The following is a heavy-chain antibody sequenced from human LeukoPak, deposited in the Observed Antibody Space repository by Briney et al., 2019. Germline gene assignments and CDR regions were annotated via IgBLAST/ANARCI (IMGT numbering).Heavy chain of an antibody. CDR2: INWNGGST. CDR1: GFTFDDNG. Sequence: GGSLRLSCAASGFTFDDNGMSWVRQAPGKGLEWVSGINWNGGSTGYADSVKGRFTISRDNAKNSPYLQVNSLRAEDTAVYYCARGGYYYDSSGYYYWGQGTLVTVSS. V-gene: IGHV3-20*04. J-gene: IGHJ4*02. CDR3: ARGGYYYDSSGYYY. D-gene: IGHD3-22*01.